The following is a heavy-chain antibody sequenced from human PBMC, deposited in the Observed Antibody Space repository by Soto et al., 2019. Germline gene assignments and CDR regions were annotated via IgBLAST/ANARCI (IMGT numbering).Heavy chain of an antibody. V-gene: IGHV6-1*01. Sequence: SQTLSLTCAISGDSVSSNSAAWNWIRQPPSRGLEWLGRTYYRSKWYNDYAVSVKSRITINPDTSKNQFSLQLNSVTPEDTAVYYCARAPGADFWSGYYTGYYYYYMDVWGKGTTVTVSS. J-gene: IGHJ6*03. CDR2: TYYRSKWYN. CDR3: ARAPGADFWSGYYTGYYYYYMDV. CDR1: GDSVSSNSAA. D-gene: IGHD3-3*01.